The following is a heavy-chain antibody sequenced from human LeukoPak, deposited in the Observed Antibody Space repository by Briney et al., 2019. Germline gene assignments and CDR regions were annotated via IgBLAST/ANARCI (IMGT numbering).Heavy chain of an antibody. J-gene: IGHJ3*02. V-gene: IGHV1-2*02. CDR3: AREGFVDTAMPGAFDI. CDR1: GYTFTCYY. CDR2: TNRNSGST. Sequence: ASVKVSCKASGYTFTCYYIHWVRQAPGQGLELMGGTNRNSGSTNYAQKFPGRVTMTSDTYISTAYMELSRLRSDDTAVYYCAREGFVDTAMPGAFDIWGQGTMVTVSS. D-gene: IGHD5-18*01.